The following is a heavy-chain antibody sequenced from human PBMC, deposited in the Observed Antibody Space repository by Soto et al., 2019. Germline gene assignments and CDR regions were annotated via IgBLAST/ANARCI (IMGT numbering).Heavy chain of an antibody. J-gene: IGHJ4*02. Sequence: SVKVSCKASGGTFSRYAISWVRQAPGQGLEWMGGIIPMFGTPNYAQKFQGRLSITADESTTTVYMQLSSLRSEDTAVYYCARQFDYDSSGHYYAYWGQGTLVTVSS. V-gene: IGHV1-69*13. D-gene: IGHD3-22*01. CDR1: GGTFSRYA. CDR2: IIPMFGTP. CDR3: ARQFDYDSSGHYYAY.